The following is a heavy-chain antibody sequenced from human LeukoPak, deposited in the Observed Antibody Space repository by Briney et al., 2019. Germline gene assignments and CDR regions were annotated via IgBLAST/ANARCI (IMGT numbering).Heavy chain of an antibody. V-gene: IGHV4-34*01. Sequence: SETLSLTCAVYGGSFSGYYWSWIRQPPGKGLEWIGEINHSGSTNYNPSLKSRVTISVDTSKNQFSLNLSSVTAADTAVYYCARGPRADDSNGYPVDYWGQGTLVTVSS. J-gene: IGHJ4*02. CDR2: INHSGST. D-gene: IGHD3-22*01. CDR1: GGSFSGYY. CDR3: ARGPRADDSNGYPVDY.